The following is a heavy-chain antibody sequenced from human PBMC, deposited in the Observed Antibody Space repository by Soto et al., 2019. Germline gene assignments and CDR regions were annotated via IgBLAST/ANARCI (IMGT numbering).Heavy chain of an antibody. CDR1: GFTFSDHF. Sequence: LVESGGGLVKPGGSLRLSCAASGFTFSDHFMSWVRQAPGKGLEWISYISSSTTTMYYADSVKGRFTISRDNAKNSLYLQMTSLRAEDTAVYYCARSRKFNFWSSDYWGQGTLVTVSS. V-gene: IGHV3-11*01. D-gene: IGHD3-3*01. CDR2: ISSSTTTM. CDR3: ARSRKFNFWSSDY. J-gene: IGHJ4*02.